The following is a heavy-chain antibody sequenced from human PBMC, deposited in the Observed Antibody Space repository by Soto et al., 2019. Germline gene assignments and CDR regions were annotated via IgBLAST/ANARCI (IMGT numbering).Heavy chain of an antibody. V-gene: IGHV4-34*01. CDR3: ARGRRENIAARQARLNWFDP. CDR2: INHSGST. D-gene: IGHD6-6*01. J-gene: IGHJ5*02. CDR1: GGSFSGYY. Sequence: NPSETLSLTCAVYGGSFSGYYWSWVRQPPGKGLEWIGEINHSGSTNYNPSLKSRVTISVDTSKNQFSLKLSSVTAADTAVYYCARGRRENIAARQARLNWFDPWGQGTLVTVSS.